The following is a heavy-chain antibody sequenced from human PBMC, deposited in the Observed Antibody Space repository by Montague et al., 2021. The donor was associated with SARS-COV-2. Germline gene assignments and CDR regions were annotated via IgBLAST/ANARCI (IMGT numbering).Heavy chain of an antibody. V-gene: IGHV3-33*01. CDR1: GFTFSTYA. Sequence: SLRLSCAASGFTFSTYAIHWVRQAPGKGLEWVAIMSHDGNFEQYADSVKGRFTISRDSSKDTLHLQLNSLTAEDTAVYYCAVQPRDSSAWHYFAYWGQGTLVTVSS. J-gene: IGHJ4*02. CDR3: AVQPRDSSAWHYFAY. D-gene: IGHD6-19*01. CDR2: MSHDGNFE.